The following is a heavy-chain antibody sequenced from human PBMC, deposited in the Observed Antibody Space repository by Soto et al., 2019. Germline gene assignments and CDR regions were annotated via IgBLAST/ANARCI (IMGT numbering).Heavy chain of an antibody. D-gene: IGHD1-26*01. J-gene: IGHJ4*02. Sequence: EVQLLESGGGLVQPGGSLRLSCAASGFTFSSYAMSWVRQAPGKGLEWVAAISGSGGSTYYADSVKGRFTISRDNSKNPRYLKMNSLRAEDTAVYYCAKSARGATDSWCQGTLVTVSS. CDR2: ISGSGGST. CDR1: GFTFSSYA. V-gene: IGHV3-23*01. CDR3: AKSARGATDS.